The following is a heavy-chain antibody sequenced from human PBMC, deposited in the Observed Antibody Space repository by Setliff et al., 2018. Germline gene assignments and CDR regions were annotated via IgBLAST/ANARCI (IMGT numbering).Heavy chain of an antibody. CDR3: ARGATVVIYYYMDV. D-gene: IGHD4-17*01. J-gene: IGHJ6*03. CDR2: INAGNGNT. CDR1: GYIFTYYA. V-gene: IGHV1-3*01. Sequence: ASVKVSCKASGYIFTYYAIHWVRQAPGQRLEWMGWINAGNGNTKYSQKFQGRVTITRDTSASTAYMELSSLRSEDTAVYYCARGATVVIYYYMDVWGKGTTVTVSS.